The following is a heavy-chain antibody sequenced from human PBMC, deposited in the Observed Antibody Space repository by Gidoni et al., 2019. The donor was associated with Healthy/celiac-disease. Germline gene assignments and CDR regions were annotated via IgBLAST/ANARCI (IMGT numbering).Heavy chain of an antibody. CDR3: ARDQPLTKALRYFDWPEFDY. CDR1: GFTFSSYS. J-gene: IGHJ4*02. V-gene: IGHV3-48*02. CDR2: ISSSSSTN. Sequence: EVQLVESGGGLVQPGGSLRLSCAASGFTFSSYSMNWVRQAPGKGLEWVSYISSSSSTNYYADSVKVRFTISRDNAKTSLYLQMNSLRDEDTAVYYCARDQPLTKALRYFDWPEFDYWGQGTLVTVSS. D-gene: IGHD3-9*01.